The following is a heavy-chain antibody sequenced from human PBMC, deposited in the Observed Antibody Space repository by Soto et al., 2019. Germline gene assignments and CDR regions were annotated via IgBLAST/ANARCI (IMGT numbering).Heavy chain of an antibody. CDR2: IWSAGLI. Sequence: GSLRLSCAASGFTVSSKYMSWVRQAPGKGLEWISVIWSAGLIYYADSVRGRFTISRDISKNILYLEMTSLRADDTAVYYCAREAPMDVWGQGTTVTVSS. CDR3: AREAPMDV. CDR1: GFTVSSKY. V-gene: IGHV3-53*01. J-gene: IGHJ6*02.